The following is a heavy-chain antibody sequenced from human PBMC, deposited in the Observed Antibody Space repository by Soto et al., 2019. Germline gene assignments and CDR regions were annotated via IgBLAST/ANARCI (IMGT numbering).Heavy chain of an antibody. V-gene: IGHV1-2*04. Sequence: ASVKVSCKASGYTFTGYYMHWVRQAPGQGLEWMGWINPNSGGTNYAQKFQGWVTMTRDTSISTAYMELSRLRSDDTAVYYCARGWWRAVAGISPVGYWGQGTLVTVSS. D-gene: IGHD6-19*01. CDR2: INPNSGGT. CDR3: ARGWWRAVAGISPVGY. J-gene: IGHJ4*02. CDR1: GYTFTGYY.